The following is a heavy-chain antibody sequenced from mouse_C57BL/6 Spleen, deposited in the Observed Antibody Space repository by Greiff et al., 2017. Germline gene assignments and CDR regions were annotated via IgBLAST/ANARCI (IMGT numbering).Heavy chain of an antibody. J-gene: IGHJ4*01. CDR1: GYTFTSYW. D-gene: IGHD2-3*01. CDR3: ARWDGYLYAMDY. Sequence: QVQLQQSGAELVKPGASVKLSCKASGYTFTSYWMHWVKQRPGQGLEWIGMIHPNSGSTNYNEKFKSKATLTVDKSSSTAYMQLSSLTSEDSAVYYCARWDGYLYAMDYWGQGTSVTVSS. CDR2: IHPNSGST. V-gene: IGHV1-64*01.